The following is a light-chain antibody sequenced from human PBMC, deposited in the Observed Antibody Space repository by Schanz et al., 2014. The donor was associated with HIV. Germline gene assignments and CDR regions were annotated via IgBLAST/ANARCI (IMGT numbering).Light chain of an antibody. CDR3: SSYGGGDTLL. Sequence: QSALTQPASVSGSPGQSITISCTGTSSDVGGYNYVSWYQQHPGKAPKLMIYDVSNRPSGVSNRFSGSKSGNTASLTISGLQAEDEADYYCSSYGGGDTLLFGGGTQLTVL. J-gene: IGLJ3*02. CDR1: SSDVGGYNY. CDR2: DVS. V-gene: IGLV2-14*03.